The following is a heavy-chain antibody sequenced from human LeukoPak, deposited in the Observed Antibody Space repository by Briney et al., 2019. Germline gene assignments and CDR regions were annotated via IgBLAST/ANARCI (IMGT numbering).Heavy chain of an antibody. CDR2: ISGSGGST. V-gene: IGHV3-23*01. J-gene: IGHJ4*02. Sequence: GGSLRISCAASGFTFSSYAMSWVRQAPGKGLEWVSAISGSGGSTYYADSVKGRFTISRDNSKNTLYLQMNSLRAEDTAVYYCAKTQDVLLFDRPPHPFDYWGQGTLVTVSS. CDR1: GFTFSSYA. D-gene: IGHD3-10*01. CDR3: AKTQDVLLFDRPPHPFDY.